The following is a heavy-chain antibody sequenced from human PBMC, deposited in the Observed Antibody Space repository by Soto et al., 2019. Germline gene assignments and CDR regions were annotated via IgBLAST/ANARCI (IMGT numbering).Heavy chain of an antibody. Sequence: PSETLSLTCTVSGGSISSYYWSWIRQPPGKGLEWIGYIYYSGSTNYNPSLKSRVTISVDTSKNQFSLKLSSVTAADTAVYYCARESIAAGIGGPWGQGTLVTVSS. CDR2: IYYSGST. V-gene: IGHV4-59*01. CDR3: ARESIAAGIGGP. J-gene: IGHJ5*02. D-gene: IGHD6-6*01. CDR1: GGSISSYY.